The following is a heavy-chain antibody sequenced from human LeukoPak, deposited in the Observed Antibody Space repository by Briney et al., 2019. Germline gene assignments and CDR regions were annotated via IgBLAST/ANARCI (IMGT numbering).Heavy chain of an antibody. CDR1: GGSISSYY. CDR3: ARDLELWFGEGYNWFDP. CDR2: IYTSGST. D-gene: IGHD3-10*01. Sequence: PSETLSLTCTVSGGSISSYYWSWIRQPAGKGLEWIGRIYTSGSTNYNPSLKSRVTMSVDTSKNQFSLKLSSVTAADTAVYYCARDLELWFGEGYNWFDPWGQGTLVTVSS. J-gene: IGHJ5*02. V-gene: IGHV4-4*07.